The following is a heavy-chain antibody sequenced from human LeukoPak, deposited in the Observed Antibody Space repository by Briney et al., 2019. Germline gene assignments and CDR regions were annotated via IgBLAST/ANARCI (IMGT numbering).Heavy chain of an antibody. CDR3: ARPARVGYCSSTSCPFDY. Sequence: SETLSLTCTVSGGSISSSSYYWGWIRQPPGKGLEWIGSIYYSGSTYYNLSLKSRVTISVDTSKNQFSLKLSSVTAADTAVYYCARPARVGYCSSTSCPFDYWGQGTLVTVSS. V-gene: IGHV4-39*01. CDR2: IYYSGST. CDR1: GGSISSSSYY. J-gene: IGHJ4*02. D-gene: IGHD2-2*01.